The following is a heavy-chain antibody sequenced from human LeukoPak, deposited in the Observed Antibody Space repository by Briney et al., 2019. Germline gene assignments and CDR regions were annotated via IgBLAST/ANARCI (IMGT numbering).Heavy chain of an antibody. J-gene: IGHJ4*02. Sequence: GGSLRLSCAASGFIFSDYYMTWIRQAPGKGLEWVSYVTSSGGHMYYADSAKGRFTISRDNAKNSLDLQMNSLRAEDTAVYYCARVARYGDYIGGSDYWGQGALVTVSS. V-gene: IGHV3-11*04. CDR3: ARVARYGDYIGGSDY. D-gene: IGHD4-17*01. CDR1: GFIFSDYY. CDR2: VTSSGGHM.